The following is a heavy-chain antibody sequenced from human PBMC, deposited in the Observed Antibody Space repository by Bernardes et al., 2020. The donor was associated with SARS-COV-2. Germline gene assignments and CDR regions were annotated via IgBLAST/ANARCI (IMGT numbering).Heavy chain of an antibody. CDR1: GYTFTSYG. CDR2: ISGYSYSAKT. J-gene: IGHJ5*02. V-gene: IGHV1-18*04. Sequence: ASVKVSCKASGYTFTSYGVTWVRQAPGQGLEWMGWISGYSYSAKTKYSQKLQGRLTLTTDTSTSTAYMELRGLRSDDTAVYYCARDPDTVLSVAATRGWLDPWGQGTLVTVSS. CDR3: ARDPDTVLSVAATRGWLDP. D-gene: IGHD2-15*01.